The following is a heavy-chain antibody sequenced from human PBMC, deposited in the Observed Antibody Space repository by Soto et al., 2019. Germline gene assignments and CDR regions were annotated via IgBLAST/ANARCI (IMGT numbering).Heavy chain of an antibody. D-gene: IGHD4-17*01. J-gene: IGHJ4*02. CDR2: IRKKTNSYTT. Sequence: GGSLRLSCAASGLTFSDRYIDLVRQSPGKGLEWVGRIRKKTNSYTTEYAASVKGRFIISRDDSTNSLYLQMSSLKTEDTAVYYCTTVTTVDYYFDYWGQGTLVTVSS. CDR1: GLTFSDRY. CDR3: TTVTTVDYYFDY. V-gene: IGHV3-72*01.